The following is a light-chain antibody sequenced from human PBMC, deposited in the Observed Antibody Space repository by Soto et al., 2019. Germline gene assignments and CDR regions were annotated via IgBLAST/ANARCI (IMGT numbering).Light chain of an antibody. J-gene: IGKJ4*01. V-gene: IGKV3-20*01. CDR1: QSVSSSF. CDR3: QQYGSSPLT. CDR2: GAS. Sequence: EIVLTQSPGTLSLSPGERATLSCRASQSVSSSFLAWYQQKPGQAPRLLIYGASSRATGIPDRFSGSGSGIDFTLTISRLEPEDVAVYYCQQYGSSPLTSGGGTKVEIK.